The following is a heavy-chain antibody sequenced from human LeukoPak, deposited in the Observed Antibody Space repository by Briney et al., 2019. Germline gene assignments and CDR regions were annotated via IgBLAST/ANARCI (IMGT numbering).Heavy chain of an antibody. V-gene: IGHV1-69*05. CDR1: GGTFSSYA. CDR2: TIPIFGTA. D-gene: IGHD3-22*01. J-gene: IGHJ4*02. CDR3: ARMSYDSSGYYDY. Sequence: GASVKVSCKASGGTFSSYAISWVRQAPGQGLEWMGGTIPIFGTANYAQKFQGRVTITTDESTSTTYMELSSLRSEDTAVYYCARMSYDSSGYYDYWGQGTLVTVSS.